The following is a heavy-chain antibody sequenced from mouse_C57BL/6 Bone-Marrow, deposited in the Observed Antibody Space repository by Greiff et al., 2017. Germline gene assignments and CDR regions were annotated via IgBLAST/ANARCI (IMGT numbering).Heavy chain of an antibody. V-gene: IGHV5-6*02. CDR1: GFTFSSYG. J-gene: IGHJ4*01. Sequence: EVKLVESGGDLVKPGGSLKLSCAASGFTFSSYGMSWVRQTPDKRLEWVATISSGGSYTYYPDSVKGRFTISRDNAKNTLYLQMSSLKSEDTAMYYCARRAGYGSSYRGYYYAMDYWGQGTSVTVSS. D-gene: IGHD1-1*01. CDR3: ARRAGYGSSYRGYYYAMDY. CDR2: ISSGGSYT.